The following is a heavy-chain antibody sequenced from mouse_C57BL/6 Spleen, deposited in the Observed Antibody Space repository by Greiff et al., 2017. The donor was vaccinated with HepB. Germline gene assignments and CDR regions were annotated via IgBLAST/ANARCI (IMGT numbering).Heavy chain of an antibody. CDR1: GYTFTSYT. CDR3: ASHYGNSPYYYAMDY. D-gene: IGHD2-1*01. V-gene: IGHV1-4*01. J-gene: IGHJ4*01. Sequence: QVQLQQSGAELARPGASVKMSCKASGYTFTSYTMHWVKQRPGQGLEWIGYINPSSGYTKYNQKFKDKATLTADKSSSTAYMQLSSLTSEDSAVYCCASHYGNSPYYYAMDYWGQGTSVTVSS. CDR2: INPSSGYT.